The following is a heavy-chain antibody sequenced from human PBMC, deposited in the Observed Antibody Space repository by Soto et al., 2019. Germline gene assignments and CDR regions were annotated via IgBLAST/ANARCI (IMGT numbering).Heavy chain of an antibody. CDR2: IYWDDDK. CDR3: AHFVVAGLGYYFDY. V-gene: IGHV2-5*02. D-gene: IGHD6-19*01. Sequence: SGPTLVNPTQTLTLTCTFSGFSLSSTRMAVGWIRQPPGKALEWLALIYWDDDKRYSPFLKSRLTITKDTSKNQVVLTMSNMDLVDTARYYCAHFVVAGLGYYFDYWGQGTLVTVSS. CDR1: GFSLSSTRMA. J-gene: IGHJ4*02.